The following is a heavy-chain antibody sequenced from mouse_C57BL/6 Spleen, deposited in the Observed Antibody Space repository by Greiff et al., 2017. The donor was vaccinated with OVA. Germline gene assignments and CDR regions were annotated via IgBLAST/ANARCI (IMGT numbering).Heavy chain of an antibody. CDR1: GYTFTSYW. CDR3: ARERTLAWFAY. Sequence: QVQLQQSGAELVKPGASVKLSCTASGYTFTSYWITWVKQRPGQGLEWIGDIYPGSGSTNYNEKFKSKATLTVDTSSSTAYMQLSSLTSEDSAVYYCARERTLAWFAYWGQGTLVTVSA. J-gene: IGHJ3*01. V-gene: IGHV1-55*01. CDR2: IYPGSGST.